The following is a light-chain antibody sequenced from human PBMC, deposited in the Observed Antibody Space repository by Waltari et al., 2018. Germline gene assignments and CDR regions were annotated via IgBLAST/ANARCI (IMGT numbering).Light chain of an antibody. CDR3: NSYTGSSSWV. J-gene: IGLJ3*02. Sequence: QSALTQPTSVSGSPGQSITISCTGTSRDVGFYNYVSWYQQYPGKVPQLLLYDVSDRPSGVSSRFSRSKSGNTASLTISGLQADDEADYYCNSYTGSSSWVFGGGTKLTVL. CDR1: SRDVGFYNY. CDR2: DVS. V-gene: IGLV2-14*01.